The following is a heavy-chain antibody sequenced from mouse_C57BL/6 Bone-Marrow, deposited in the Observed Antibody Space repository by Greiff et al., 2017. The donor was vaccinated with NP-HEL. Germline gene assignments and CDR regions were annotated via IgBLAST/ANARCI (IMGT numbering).Heavy chain of an antibody. D-gene: IGHD2-3*01. CDR2: INPYNGDT. Sequence: VQLQQSGPELVKPGDSVKISCKASGYSFTGYFMNWVMQSHGKSLEWIGRINPYNGDTFYNQKFKGKATLTVDKSSSTAHMELRSLTSEDSAVYYCARWDGYYWFAYWGQGTLVTVSA. CDR1: GYSFTGYF. V-gene: IGHV1-20*01. CDR3: ARWDGYYWFAY. J-gene: IGHJ3*01.